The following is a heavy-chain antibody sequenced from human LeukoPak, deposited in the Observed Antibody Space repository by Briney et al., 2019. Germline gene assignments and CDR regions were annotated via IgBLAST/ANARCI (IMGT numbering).Heavy chain of an antibody. D-gene: IGHD3-3*01. J-gene: IGHJ4*02. CDR2: ISGSGGST. CDR1: GFTFSSYA. V-gene: IGHV3-23*01. CDR3: AKTLSSYDFWSGYPNSAYFDY. Sequence: GGSLRLSCAASGFTFSSYAMSWVRQAPGKGLEWVSAISGSGGSTYYADSVKGRFTISRDNSKSTLYLQMNSLRAEDTAVYYCAKTLSSYDFWSGYPNSAYFDYWGQGTLVTVSS.